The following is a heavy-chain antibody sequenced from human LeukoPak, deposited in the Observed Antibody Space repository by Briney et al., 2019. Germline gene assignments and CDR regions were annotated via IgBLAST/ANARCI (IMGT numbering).Heavy chain of an antibody. Sequence: SETLSLTCTVSGGSISSYYRSWIRQPPGKGLEWIGYIYYSGSTNYNPSLKSRVTISVDTSKNQFSLKLSSVTAADTAVYYCARVFSGYSYGYFDYWGQGTLVTVSS. J-gene: IGHJ4*02. D-gene: IGHD5-18*01. CDR1: GGSISSYY. CDR3: ARVFSGYSYGYFDY. CDR2: IYYSGST. V-gene: IGHV4-59*01.